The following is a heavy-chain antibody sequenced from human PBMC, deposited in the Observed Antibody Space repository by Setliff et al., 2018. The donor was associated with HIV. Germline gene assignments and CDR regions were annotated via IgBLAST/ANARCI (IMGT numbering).Heavy chain of an antibody. CDR2: INPNSGGT. V-gene: IGHV1-2*02. J-gene: IGHJ3*02. Sequence: ASVKVSCKASGYTFTGYYMHWVRQAPGQGLEWMGWINPNSGGTNYAQKFQGRVTMTRDTSISKAYMELSRLRSDDTAVYYCARDFAGYDILTGYTPRYAFDIWGQGTMVTVSS. D-gene: IGHD3-9*01. CDR1: GYTFTGYY. CDR3: ARDFAGYDILTGYTPRYAFDI.